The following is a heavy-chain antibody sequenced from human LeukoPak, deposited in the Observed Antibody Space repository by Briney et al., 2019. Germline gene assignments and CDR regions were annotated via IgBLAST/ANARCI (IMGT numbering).Heavy chain of an antibody. CDR3: ARDDCSGWYAIP. D-gene: IGHD6-19*01. J-gene: IGHJ5*02. V-gene: IGHV4-34*01. CDR2: INHSGST. CDR1: GGSFSGYY. Sequence: SETLSLTCAVYGGSFSGYYWSWIRQPPGKGLEWIGEINHSGSTNYNPSLKSRVTISVDTSKNQFSLKLSSVTAADTAVYYCARDDCSGWYAIPWGQGTLVTVSS.